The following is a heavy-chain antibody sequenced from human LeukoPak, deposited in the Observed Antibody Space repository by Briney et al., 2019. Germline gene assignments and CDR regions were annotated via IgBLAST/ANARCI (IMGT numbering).Heavy chain of an antibody. V-gene: IGHV3-48*03. CDR3: ARDFYRGGYCSSTSCYDGFHEIDY. CDR2: ISSSGSTI. D-gene: IGHD2-2*01. Sequence: PGGSVRLSCAASGFTFSSYEMNWVRQAPGKGLEWVSYISSSGSTIYYADSVKGRFTISRDNAKNSLYLQMNSLRAEDTAVYYCARDFYRGGYCSSTSCYDGFHEIDYWGQGTLVTVSS. J-gene: IGHJ4*02. CDR1: GFTFSSYE.